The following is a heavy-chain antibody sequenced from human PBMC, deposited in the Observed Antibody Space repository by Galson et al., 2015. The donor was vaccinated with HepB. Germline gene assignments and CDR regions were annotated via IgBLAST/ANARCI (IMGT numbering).Heavy chain of an antibody. J-gene: IGHJ4*02. CDR2: ISYDGSNK. Sequence: SLRLSCAASGFTFSSYAMHWVRQAPGKGLEWVAVISYDGSNKYYADSVKGRFTISRDNSKNTLYLQMNSLRAEDTAVYYCARAEVNYDPYYFDYWGQGTLVTVSS. D-gene: IGHD4-11*01. V-gene: IGHV3-30-3*01. CDR1: GFTFSSYA. CDR3: ARAEVNYDPYYFDY.